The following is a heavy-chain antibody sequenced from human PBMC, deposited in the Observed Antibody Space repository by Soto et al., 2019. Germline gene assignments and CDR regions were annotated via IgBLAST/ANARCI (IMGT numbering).Heavy chain of an antibody. J-gene: IGHJ6*02. CDR3: VHRHYNLGKYGMDV. CDR1: GFSLSTTGVG. D-gene: IGHD1-1*01. CDR2: FYWDDTK. V-gene: IGHV2-5*02. Sequence: QITLKESGPTVVKPTQTLTLTCTFSGFSLSTTGVGVGWIRQPPGKALEWLALFYWDDTKRYSPSLKTRLTITKDTSKNQVVLTMTNMDPVDTATYYCVHRHYNLGKYGMDVWGRGTTVTVSS.